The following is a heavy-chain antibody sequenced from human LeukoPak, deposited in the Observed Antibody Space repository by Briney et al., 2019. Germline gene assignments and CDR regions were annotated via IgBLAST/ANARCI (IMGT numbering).Heavy chain of an antibody. J-gene: IGHJ4*02. CDR1: GYTFTSYD. Sequence: GASVKVSCKASGYTFTSYDINWVRQATGQGLEWMGGMNPNSGNTGYAQKFQGRVTITRNTSISTAYMELSSLRSEDTAVYYCARGQSRRYYDSSGYSNWGQGTLVTVSS. CDR3: ARGQSRRYYDSSGYSN. CDR2: MNPNSGNT. V-gene: IGHV1-8*03. D-gene: IGHD3-22*01.